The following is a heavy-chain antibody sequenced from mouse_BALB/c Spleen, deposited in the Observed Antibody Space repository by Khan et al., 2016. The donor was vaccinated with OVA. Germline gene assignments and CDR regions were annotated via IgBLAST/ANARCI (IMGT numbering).Heavy chain of an antibody. J-gene: IGHJ4*01. CDR1: GYSITSDYA. CDR3: ARDGARYNYAMDH. D-gene: IGHD1-1*02. V-gene: IGHV3-2*02. CDR2: INYSGSA. Sequence: EVQLVETGPGLVKPSQSLSLTCTVTGYSITSDYAWNWIRQFPGNKLEWMGYINYSGSANYNPSLKSRISITRDTSKNQCFLQLKSVTTENTATYYCARDGARYNYAMDHWGQGTSVTVSS.